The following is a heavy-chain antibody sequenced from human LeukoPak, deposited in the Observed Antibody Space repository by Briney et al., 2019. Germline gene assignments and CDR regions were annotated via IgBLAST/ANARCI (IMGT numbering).Heavy chain of an antibody. Sequence: XAXSXXTFXSXSMNWVRQAPGKGLEWVAFIRYDGSNKYYADSVKGRFTTSRDNSKNTLYLQMNSLRDEDTGVYYCXXXXGDGYIFDYWGQGTLVTVSS. CDR3: XXXXGDGYIFDY. J-gene: IGHJ4*02. D-gene: IGHD5-24*01. V-gene: IGHV3-30*02. CDR2: IRYDGSNK. CDR1: XXTFXSXS.